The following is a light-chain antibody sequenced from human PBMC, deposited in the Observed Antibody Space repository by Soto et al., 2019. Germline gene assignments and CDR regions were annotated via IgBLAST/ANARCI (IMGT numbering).Light chain of an antibody. CDR1: KGISSY. CDR2: AAS. V-gene: IGKV1-9*01. J-gene: IGKJ2*01. CDR3: QQFNCDPYT. Sequence: DIQLTQSPSFLSASVGDRVTITCRASKGISSYLGWYQQKPGKAPNLLIFAASTLQDGVQSRFSGSGSEADCTLTISDLQPEDCAPYYRQQFNCDPYTFGQGTTLEI.